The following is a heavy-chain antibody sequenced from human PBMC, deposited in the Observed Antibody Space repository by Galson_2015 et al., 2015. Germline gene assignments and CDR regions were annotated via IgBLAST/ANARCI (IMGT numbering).Heavy chain of an antibody. D-gene: IGHD3-16*01. CDR1: GFTFSSYW. CDR3: ARVRQTDGLWDY. V-gene: IGHV3-74*01. J-gene: IGHJ4*02. Sequence: SLRLSCAVSGFTFSSYWMHWVRQAPGKGLVWVSRINSDGSDTTYADSVKGRFTISRDNAKNTLFLQMNGLRAEDTAVYYCARVRQTDGLWDYGGQGTLVTVAS. CDR2: INSDGSDT.